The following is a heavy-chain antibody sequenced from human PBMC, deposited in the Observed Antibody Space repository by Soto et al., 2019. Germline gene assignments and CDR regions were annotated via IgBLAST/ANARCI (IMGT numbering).Heavy chain of an antibody. V-gene: IGHV4-59*01. CDR2: IYYSGIT. CDR3: ASSELHLGELSLYHVDDAFDI. J-gene: IGHJ3*02. Sequence: SETLSLTCTVSGGSISSYYWSWIRQPPGKGLEWIGYIYYSGITNYNPSLKSRVTISVDTSKNQFSLKLSSVTAADTAVYYCASSELHLGELSLYHVDDAFDIWGQGTMVTVSS. D-gene: IGHD3-16*02. CDR1: GGSISSYY.